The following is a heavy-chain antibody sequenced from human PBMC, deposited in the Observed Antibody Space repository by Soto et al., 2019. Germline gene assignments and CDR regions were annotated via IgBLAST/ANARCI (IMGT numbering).Heavy chain of an antibody. V-gene: IGHV3-23*01. D-gene: IGHD3-3*01. CDR1: GFNFSNYD. CDR2: ISGSGGGT. Sequence: GGSLRLSCAASGFNFSNYDMNWVRQAPAKGLEWVSAISGSGGGTYYADSVKGRFTISRDNSKDTLYLQMNSLRDEDTAVYYCAKANDFWSGSSMDVWGQGTTVTVSS. CDR3: AKANDFWSGSSMDV. J-gene: IGHJ6*02.